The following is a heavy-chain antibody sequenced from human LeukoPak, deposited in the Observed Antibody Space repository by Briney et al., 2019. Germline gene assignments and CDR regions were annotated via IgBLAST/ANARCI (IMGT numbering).Heavy chain of an antibody. Sequence: PSETLSLTCAVSGGSISSGGYSWSWIRQPPGKGLEWIGYIYHSGSTYYNPSLKSRVTISVDRSKNQFSLKLSSVTAADTAVYYCARGHNWNYPQYYFDYWGQGTLVTVSS. D-gene: IGHD1-7*01. CDR3: ARGHNWNYPQYYFDY. J-gene: IGHJ4*02. CDR2: IYHSGST. V-gene: IGHV4-30-2*01. CDR1: GGSISSGGYS.